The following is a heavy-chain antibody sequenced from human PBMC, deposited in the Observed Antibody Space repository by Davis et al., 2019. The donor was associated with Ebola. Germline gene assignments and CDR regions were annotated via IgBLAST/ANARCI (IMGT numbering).Heavy chain of an antibody. Sequence: GGSLRLSCAASGFTFNIYAMHWVRQAPGEGLEWVAFISYDGSIKYYPDSVKGRFTISRDNSKNTLYLQMNSLRAEDTAVYYCARSVDTPVVPYFDSWGQGALVTVSS. D-gene: IGHD5-18*01. CDR1: GFTFNIYA. CDR2: ISYDGSIK. V-gene: IGHV3-30*04. CDR3: ARSVDTPVVPYFDS. J-gene: IGHJ4*02.